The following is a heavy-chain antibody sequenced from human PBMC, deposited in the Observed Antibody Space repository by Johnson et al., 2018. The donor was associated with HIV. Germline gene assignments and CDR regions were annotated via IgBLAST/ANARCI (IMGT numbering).Heavy chain of an antibody. D-gene: IGHD6-6*01. J-gene: IGHJ3*02. V-gene: IGHV3-11*04. Sequence: QVQLVESGGGVVQPGRSLRLSCVASGFTFSDYAVHWVRQAPGKGLEWVSYISSSGSTIYYADSVKGLFTISRDNAKNSLYLQMNSLRAEDTAVYYCARSGAGSIAARGDAFDIWGQGTMVTVSS. CDR3: ARSGAGSIAARGDAFDI. CDR2: ISSSGSTI. CDR1: GFTFSDYA.